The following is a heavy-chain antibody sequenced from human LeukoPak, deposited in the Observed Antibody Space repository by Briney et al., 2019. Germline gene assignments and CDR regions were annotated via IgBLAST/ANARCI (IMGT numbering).Heavy chain of an antibody. CDR1: CGSISSYY. CDR3: ARVPLAYDILTGYRYYFDY. Sequence: SETLSLTCTVSCGSISSYYWGWIRQPPGKGLEWIGEINHSGSTNYNPSLKSRVTISVDTSKNQFSLKLSSVTAADTAVYYCARVPLAYDILTGYRYYFDYWGQGTLVTVSS. V-gene: IGHV4-34*01. D-gene: IGHD3-9*01. CDR2: INHSGST. J-gene: IGHJ4*02.